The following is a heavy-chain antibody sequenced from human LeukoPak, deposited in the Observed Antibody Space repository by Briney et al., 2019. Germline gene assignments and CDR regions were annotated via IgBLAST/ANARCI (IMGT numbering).Heavy chain of an antibody. CDR1: GGSISGSSFY. D-gene: IGHD6-13*01. V-gene: IGHV4-39*01. Sequence: SETLSLTCTLPGGSISGSSFYSGWIRQPPGKGLEWIGSIYYSGNTYYNPSLKSRVTISVDTSKNQFSLKLSSVTSADRAVYYGAMGLSSSSWYNRFDPRGQGTLVTVSS. J-gene: IGHJ5*02. CDR2: IYYSGNT. CDR3: AMGLSSSSWYNRFDP.